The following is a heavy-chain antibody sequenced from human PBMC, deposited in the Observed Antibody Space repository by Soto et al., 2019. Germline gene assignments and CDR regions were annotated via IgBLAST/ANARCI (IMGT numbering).Heavy chain of an antibody. Sequence: QVQLQESGPGLMKPSETLSLTCAVSGASIASDHWWTWIRQPPGKGLEWIAEVRHTGSTEYSPSLRSRVTISVDKSKNQISLKVSSVTAADTAVYYCTRRPYRSTRGGIDYWGQGTLVTVSS. J-gene: IGHJ4*02. CDR1: GASIASDHW. V-gene: IGHV4-4*02. D-gene: IGHD2-15*01. CDR3: TRRPYRSTRGGIDY. CDR2: VRHTGST.